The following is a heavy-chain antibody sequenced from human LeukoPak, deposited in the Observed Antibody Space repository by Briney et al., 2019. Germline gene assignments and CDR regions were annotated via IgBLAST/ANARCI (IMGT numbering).Heavy chain of an antibody. D-gene: IGHD3-22*01. CDR2: IYYSGST. CDR3: ARDFSGYYLFFDS. Sequence: SETLSLTCTVSDGAIAGYSWSWIRQPPGKGLEWIGYIYYSGSTNYNPSLKSRVTISIDTSKNQFSLKLSSATAADTAVYYCARDFSGYYLFFDSWGQGTLVTVSS. J-gene: IGHJ4*02. CDR1: DGAIAGYS. V-gene: IGHV4-59*08.